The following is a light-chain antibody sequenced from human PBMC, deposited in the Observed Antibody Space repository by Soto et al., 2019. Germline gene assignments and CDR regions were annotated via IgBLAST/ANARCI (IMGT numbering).Light chain of an antibody. Sequence: QAVVTQPPSASGTPGQRVTISCSGSSSNIGTNTVNWYQHLPGTAPKLLIHSNNQRPSGVPDRFSGSKSGTSASLAISGLQSEDEAEYYCATWDDSLNGWGVFGGGTKLTVL. CDR3: ATWDDSLNGWGV. J-gene: IGLJ3*02. V-gene: IGLV1-44*01. CDR1: SSNIGTNT. CDR2: SNN.